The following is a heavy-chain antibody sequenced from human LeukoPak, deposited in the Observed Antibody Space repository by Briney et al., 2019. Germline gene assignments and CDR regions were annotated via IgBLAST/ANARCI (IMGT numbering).Heavy chain of an antibody. V-gene: IGHV1-8*03. CDR3: ARDRTVGATSAEYFQH. CDR2: MSPDSGDT. Sequence: ASVKVSCKASGYTFTDYYINWVRQAPGQGLEWMRWMSPDSGDTGYAHKFQGRVTITRNTSITTAYMELRSLTFEDTAVYYCARDRTVGATSAEYFQHWGQGTLVTVSS. D-gene: IGHD1-26*01. J-gene: IGHJ1*01. CDR1: GYTFTDYY.